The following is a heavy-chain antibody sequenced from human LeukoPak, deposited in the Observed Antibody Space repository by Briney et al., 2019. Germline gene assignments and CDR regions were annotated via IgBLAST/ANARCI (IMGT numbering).Heavy chain of an antibody. CDR3: ANPFIVVVPAAMGWFDP. CDR2: IRYDGSNK. Sequence: PGGSLRLSCAASGFTFSSYGMHWVRQAPGKGLEWVAIIRYDGSNKYYADSVKGRFTISRDNSKNTLYLQMNSLRAEDTAVYYCANPFIVVVPAAMGWFDPWGQGTLVTVSS. CDR1: GFTFSSYG. D-gene: IGHD2-2*01. V-gene: IGHV3-30*02. J-gene: IGHJ5*02.